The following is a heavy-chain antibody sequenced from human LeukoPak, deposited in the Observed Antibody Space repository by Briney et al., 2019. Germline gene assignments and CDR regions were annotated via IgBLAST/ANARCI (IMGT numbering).Heavy chain of an antibody. CDR3: ARDPSPWAAMVSYYFDY. J-gene: IGHJ4*02. D-gene: IGHD5-18*01. CDR2: IIPILGIA. CDR1: GVTFSSYA. Sequence: SVKLSCKASGVTFSSYAISWVRQAPGQGHEWMGRIIPILGIANYAQKFQGRATITADKSTSTAYMELSSLRSEDTAVYYCARDPSPWAAMVSYYFDYWGQRTLVTVSS. V-gene: IGHV1-69*04.